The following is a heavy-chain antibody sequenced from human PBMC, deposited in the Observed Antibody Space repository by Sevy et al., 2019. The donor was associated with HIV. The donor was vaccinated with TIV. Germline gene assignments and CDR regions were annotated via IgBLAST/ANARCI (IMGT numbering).Heavy chain of an antibody. CDR3: AKEVYGESDFWSGYYYYYYGMDV. D-gene: IGHD3-3*01. Sequence: GGSLRLSCAASGFTFSSYAMSWVRQAPGKGLEWVSAISGSGGSTYYADSVKGRFTISRGNSKNTLYLQMNSLRAEDTAVYYCAKEVYGESDFWSGYYYYYYGMDVWGQGTTVTVSS. J-gene: IGHJ6*02. V-gene: IGHV3-23*01. CDR2: ISGSGGST. CDR1: GFTFSSYA.